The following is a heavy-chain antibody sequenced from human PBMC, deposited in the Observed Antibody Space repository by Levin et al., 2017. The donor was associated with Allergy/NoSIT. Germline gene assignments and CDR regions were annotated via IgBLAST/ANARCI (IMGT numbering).Heavy chain of an antibody. CDR3: ARRGTRDYYYYMDV. CDR1: GYSFTSYW. D-gene: IGHD1-1*01. CDR2: IYPGDSDT. V-gene: IGHV5-51*01. J-gene: IGHJ6*03. Sequence: KVSCQGSGYSFTSYWIGWVRQMPGKGLEWMGIIYPGDSDTRYSPSFQGQVTISAGKSISTAYLQWSSLKASDTAIYYCARRGTRDYYYYMDVWGKGTTVTVSS.